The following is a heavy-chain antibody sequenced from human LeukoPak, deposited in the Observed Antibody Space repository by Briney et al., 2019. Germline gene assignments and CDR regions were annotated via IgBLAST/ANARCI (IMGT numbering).Heavy chain of an antibody. CDR2: IIPILGIA. V-gene: IGHV1-69*04. CDR1: GGTFSSYA. J-gene: IGHJ4*02. CDR3: ARDRWVPTIAVAGDDY. Sequence: GASVKVSCKASGGTFSSYAISWVRQAPGQGLEWMGRIIPILGIANYAQKFQGRVTITADKSTSTAYMELSSLRSEDTAVYYCARDRWVPTIAVAGDDYWGQGTLVTVFS. D-gene: IGHD6-19*01.